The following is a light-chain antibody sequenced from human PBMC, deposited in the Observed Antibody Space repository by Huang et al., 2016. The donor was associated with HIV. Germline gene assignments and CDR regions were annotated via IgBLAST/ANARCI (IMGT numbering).Light chain of an antibody. CDR2: DAS. Sequence: DIQMTRSPSSLSASVGDRVTITCQASQDINNYLNWYQQKPGKAPKLLIYDASNLETGVPSRFSGSGSGTDFTLTISSLQPEDIATYYCQQYDNLRLYTFGQGTKLDIK. V-gene: IGKV1-33*01. CDR3: QQYDNLRLYT. CDR1: QDINNY. J-gene: IGKJ2*01.